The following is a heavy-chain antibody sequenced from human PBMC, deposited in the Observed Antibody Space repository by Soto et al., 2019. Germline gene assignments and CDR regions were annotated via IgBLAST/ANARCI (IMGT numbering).Heavy chain of an antibody. Sequence: EVQLVESGGGLVQPGGSLRLSCAASGFTVSSNYMSWVHQAPGKGLEWVSVIYSGGSTYYADSVKGRFTISRHNSKNTLYLQMNSLRAEDTAVYYCARELGEGDYGGVTFDYWGQGTLVTVSS. CDR1: GFTVSSNY. CDR3: ARELGEGDYGGVTFDY. D-gene: IGHD4-17*01. CDR2: IYSGGST. V-gene: IGHV3-53*04. J-gene: IGHJ4*02.